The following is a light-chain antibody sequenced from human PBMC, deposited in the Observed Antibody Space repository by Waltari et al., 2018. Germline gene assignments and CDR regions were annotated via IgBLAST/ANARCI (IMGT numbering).Light chain of an antibody. J-gene: IGLJ3*02. V-gene: IGLV2-14*01. CDR2: DVR. Sequence: QSALTQPTSVSGSPGQSITISCTGTSRDVGFYNYVSWYQQYPGKVPRLLIYDVRERPAGISSRFSGSKSGNTASLTISGLQADDEADYYCNSYTGSSSWVFGGGTKLTVL. CDR3: NSYTGSSSWV. CDR1: SRDVGFYNY.